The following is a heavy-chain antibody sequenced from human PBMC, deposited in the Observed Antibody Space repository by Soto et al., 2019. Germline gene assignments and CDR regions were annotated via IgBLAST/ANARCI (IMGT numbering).Heavy chain of an antibody. V-gene: IGHV1-3*01. CDR3: ATGSYDFRNYYYYGMDV. D-gene: IGHD3-3*01. CDR1: GYTFTSYA. Sequence: ASVKVSCKASGYTFTSYAMHWVRQAPGQRLEWMGWINAGNGNTKYSQKFQGRVTITRDTSASTAYMELSSLRSEDTAVYYCATGSYDFRNYYYYGMDVWGQGTTVIVS. J-gene: IGHJ6*01. CDR2: INAGNGNT.